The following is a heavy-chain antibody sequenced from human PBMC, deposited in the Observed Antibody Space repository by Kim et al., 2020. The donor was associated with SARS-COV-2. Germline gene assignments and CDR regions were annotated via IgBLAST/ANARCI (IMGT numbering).Heavy chain of an antibody. J-gene: IGHJ6*01. D-gene: IGHD3-10*01. Sequence: SETLSLTCAVYGGSFSGYYWSWIRQPPGKGLEWIGEINHSGSTNYNPSLKSRVTISVDTSKNQFSLKLSSVTAADTAVYYCSRYMVRGVIYYYYYGMDV. V-gene: IGHV4-34*01. CDR2: INHSGST. CDR3: SRYMVRGVIYYYYYGMDV. CDR1: GGSFSGYY.